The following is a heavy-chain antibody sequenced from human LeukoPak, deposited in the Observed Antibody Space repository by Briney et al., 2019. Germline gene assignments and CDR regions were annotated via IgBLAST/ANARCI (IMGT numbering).Heavy chain of an antibody. Sequence: GESLKISCKGSGYNFIYYWIGWVRQMPGKGLEWLGIIFPSDSKTRYSPSFEGQVTISTDKSISIAYLQWSSLKASDTAMYYCARSGDFHAFDIWGQGTMVTVSS. CDR2: IFPSDSKT. CDR1: GYNFIYYW. D-gene: IGHD4-17*01. V-gene: IGHV5-51*01. CDR3: ARSGDFHAFDI. J-gene: IGHJ3*02.